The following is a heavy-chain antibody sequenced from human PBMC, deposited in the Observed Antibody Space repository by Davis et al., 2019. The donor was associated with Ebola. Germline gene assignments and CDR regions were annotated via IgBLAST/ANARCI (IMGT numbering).Heavy chain of an antibody. CDR2: ISYDGSNK. D-gene: IGHD2-8*01. CDR3: AKVLIVLMVYAPLDY. J-gene: IGHJ4*02. V-gene: IGHV3-30*18. Sequence: GESLKIYCAASGFTFSSYGMHWVRQAPGKGLEWVAVISYDGSNKYYADSVKGRFTISRDNSKNTLYLQMNSLRAEDTAVYYCAKVLIVLMVYAPLDYWGQGTLVTVSS. CDR1: GFTFSSYG.